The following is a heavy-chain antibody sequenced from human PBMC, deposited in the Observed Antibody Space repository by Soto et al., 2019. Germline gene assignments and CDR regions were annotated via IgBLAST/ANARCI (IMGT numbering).Heavy chain of an antibody. Sequence: ASVKVSCKASGYTFTSYYMHWVRQAPGQGLEWMGIISPSSGSTTYAQKFQGRVTVTRDTSTTTVYMELSSLRSEDTAVYYCARKLSSNGWSGFDYWGQGTLVTVSS. CDR3: ARKLSSNGWSGFDY. J-gene: IGHJ4*02. V-gene: IGHV1-46*01. CDR1: GYTFTSYY. CDR2: ISPSSGST. D-gene: IGHD6-19*01.